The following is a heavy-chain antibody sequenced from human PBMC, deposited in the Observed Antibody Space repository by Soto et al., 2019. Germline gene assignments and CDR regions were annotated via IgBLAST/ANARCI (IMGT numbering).Heavy chain of an antibody. CDR1: GFTVSSNY. D-gene: IGHD5-12*01. CDR3: ASARDSGYEEY. J-gene: IGHJ4*02. Sequence: EVQLVESVGGLVQPGGSLRLSCAASGFTVSSNYMSWVRQAPGKGLEWVSGIYSGGSTYYADSVKGRFTISRDNSKNTLYLQMNSLRAEDKAVYYCASARDSGYEEYWGQGTLVTVSS. V-gene: IGHV3-66*01. CDR2: IYSGGST.